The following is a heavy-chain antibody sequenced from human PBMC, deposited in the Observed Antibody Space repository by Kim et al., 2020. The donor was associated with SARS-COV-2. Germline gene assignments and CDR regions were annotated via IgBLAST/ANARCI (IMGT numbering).Heavy chain of an antibody. V-gene: IGHV6-1*01. CDR3: ARDREGFNP. CDR2: YT. Sequence: YTDSSVSGKSRITINPDTSKNQFSLQLNSVTPEDTAVYYCARDREGFNPWGQGTLVTVSS. D-gene: IGHD1-26*01. J-gene: IGHJ5*02.